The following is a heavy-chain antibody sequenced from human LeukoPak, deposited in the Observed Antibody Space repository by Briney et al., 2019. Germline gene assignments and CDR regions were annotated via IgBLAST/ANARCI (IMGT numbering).Heavy chain of an antibody. D-gene: IGHD3-22*01. Sequence: GGSLRLPCAASGFTFSSYGMHWVRQAPGKGLEWVAVIWYDGSLKYYADSVKGRFTISRDNSKNTLYLQMNSLRAEDTAVYYCARAGYYDSSGFDYWGQGTLVTVSS. CDR3: ARAGYYDSSGFDY. J-gene: IGHJ4*02. CDR2: IWYDGSLK. CDR1: GFTFSSYG. V-gene: IGHV3-33*01.